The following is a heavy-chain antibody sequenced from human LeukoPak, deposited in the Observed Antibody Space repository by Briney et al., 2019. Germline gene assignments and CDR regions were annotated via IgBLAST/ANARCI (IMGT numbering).Heavy chain of an antibody. J-gene: IGHJ4*02. Sequence: GGSLRLSCAALSGFTFHNYAMTWVRQAPGEGLEWVSTIGGGGGDTYYADSVKGRFTISRDNSKNTLYLQMNSLRADDTAVYFCAKAVRGYLWYFDYWGQGTLVSVSS. CDR2: IGGGGGDT. V-gene: IGHV3-23*01. CDR3: AKAVRGYLWYFDY. D-gene: IGHD2-2*03. CDR1: GFTFHNYA.